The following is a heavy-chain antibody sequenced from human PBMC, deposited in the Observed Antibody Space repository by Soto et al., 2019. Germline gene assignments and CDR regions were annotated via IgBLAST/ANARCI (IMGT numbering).Heavy chain of an antibody. D-gene: IGHD4-17*01. Sequence: SETLSLTCTVSGGSISSYYWSWIRQPPGKGLEWIGYIYYSGSTNYNPSLKSRVTISVDTSKNQFSLKLSSVTAADTAVYYCARHQRDYGDYANFDYWGQGTLVTVSS. CDR3: ARHQRDYGDYANFDY. V-gene: IGHV4-59*08. CDR2: IYYSGST. CDR1: GGSISSYY. J-gene: IGHJ4*02.